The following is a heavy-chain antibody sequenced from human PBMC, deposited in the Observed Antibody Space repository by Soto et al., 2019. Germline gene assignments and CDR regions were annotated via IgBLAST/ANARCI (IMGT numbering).Heavy chain of an antibody. CDR2: IIPIFGTA. CDR3: ARAGYCSSTSCYNDYYYGMDV. CDR1: GVTFSSYA. V-gene: IGHV1-69*13. D-gene: IGHD2-2*02. J-gene: IGHJ6*02. Sequence: SVKVSCKASGVTFSSYAISWVRQAPGQGLEWMGGIIPIFGTANYAQKFQGRVTITADESTSTAYMELSSLRSEDTAVYYCARAGYCSSTSCYNDYYYGMDVWGQGTTVTVSS.